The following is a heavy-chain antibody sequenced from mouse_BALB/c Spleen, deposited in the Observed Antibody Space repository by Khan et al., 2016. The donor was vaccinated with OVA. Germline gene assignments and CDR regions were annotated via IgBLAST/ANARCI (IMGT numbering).Heavy chain of an antibody. J-gene: IGHJ4*01. Sequence: EVELVESGGGLVQPGGSRKLSCAASGFTFSSFGMHWVRQAPEKGLEWVAYISSGSNTIYYADTVKGRFTISSDNPKNTLFLQMTSLRSEDTALYYCARRRIYDGYYGGAMDYWGQGTSVTVSS. V-gene: IGHV5-17*02. CDR3: ARRRIYDGYYGGAMDY. CDR1: GFTFSSFG. CDR2: ISSGSNTI. D-gene: IGHD2-3*01.